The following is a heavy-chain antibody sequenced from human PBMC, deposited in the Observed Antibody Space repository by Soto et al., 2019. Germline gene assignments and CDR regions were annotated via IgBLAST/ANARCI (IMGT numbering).Heavy chain of an antibody. CDR2: IVAGSGNT. D-gene: IGHD3-22*01. V-gene: IGHV1-58*01. CDR1: GFTLSSSA. Sequence: GASVKVSCKASGFTLSSSAVQWVRQARGQRLEWMGWIVAGSGNTHYAQRFQERVSITRDMSTSTACLELSSLRSEDTAVYYCAADPFYYDSSNYYSFDHWGQGTLVTVSS. J-gene: IGHJ4*02. CDR3: AADPFYYDSSNYYSFDH.